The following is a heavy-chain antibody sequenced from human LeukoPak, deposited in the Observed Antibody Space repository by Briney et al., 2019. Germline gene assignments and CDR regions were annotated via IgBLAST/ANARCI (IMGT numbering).Heavy chain of an antibody. D-gene: IGHD2-15*01. CDR2: IYTSGST. V-gene: IGHV4-4*07. CDR1: GGSISSYY. J-gene: IGHJ4*02. CDR3: ARVIVDIVATIYCSGGSCSINYFDY. Sequence: SETLSLTCTVSGGSISSYYWSWIRQPAGKGLEWIGRIYTSGSTNYNPSLKSRVTISVDTSKNQFSLKLSSVTAADTAVYYCARVIVDIVATIYCSGGSCSINYFDYWGQGTLVTVSS.